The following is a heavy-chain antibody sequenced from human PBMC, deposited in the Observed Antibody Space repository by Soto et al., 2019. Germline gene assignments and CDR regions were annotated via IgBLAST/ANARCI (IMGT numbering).Heavy chain of an antibody. D-gene: IGHD3-22*01. Sequence: EVHLVESGGGLVKPGETLRISCAASGFTFRNYNMNWVRQAPGKGLEWVSSISSSSSSILYEDSVKGRFTISRDNAQKSLYLQMDGLKAGDTAVYYCATDGGYYDTTGYYKDFWGPGTLVTVAS. V-gene: IGHV3-21*01. CDR3: ATDGGYYDTTGYYKDF. CDR1: GFTFRNYN. J-gene: IGHJ4*02. CDR2: ISSSSSSI.